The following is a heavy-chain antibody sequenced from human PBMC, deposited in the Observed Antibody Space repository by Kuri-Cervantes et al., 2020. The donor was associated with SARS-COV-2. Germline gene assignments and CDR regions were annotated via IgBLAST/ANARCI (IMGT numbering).Heavy chain of an antibody. Sequence: SETLSLTCSVSGYSISGSYYWGWIRQPPGKGQEWIGSIYHSGSTYYNPYLKSRVTISVDTSKTQFSLRLSSLTAADTAVYYCAGALKGQIDAFDIWGQGTMVTVSS. CDR2: IYHSGST. J-gene: IGHJ3*02. CDR3: AGALKGQIDAFDI. CDR1: GYSISGSYY. V-gene: IGHV4-38-2*02.